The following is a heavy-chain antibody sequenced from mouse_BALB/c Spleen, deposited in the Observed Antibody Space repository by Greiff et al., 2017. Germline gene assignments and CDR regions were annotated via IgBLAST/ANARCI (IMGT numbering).Heavy chain of an antibody. V-gene: IGHV5-2*01. Sequence: EVKLVESGGGLVQPGESLKLSCESNEYEFPSHDMSWVRKTPEKRLELVAAINSDGGSTYYPDTMERRFIISRDNTKKTLYLQMSSLRSEDTALYYCARHEDDGYFPAWFAYWGQGTLVTVSA. CDR2: INSDGGST. D-gene: IGHD2-3*01. CDR1: EYEFPSHD. J-gene: IGHJ3*01. CDR3: ARHEDDGYFPAWFAY.